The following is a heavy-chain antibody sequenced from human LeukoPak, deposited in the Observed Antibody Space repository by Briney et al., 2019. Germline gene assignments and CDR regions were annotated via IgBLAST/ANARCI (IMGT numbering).Heavy chain of an antibody. CDR1: GGSINNYY. V-gene: IGHV4-59*08. CDR2: IYSSGST. CDR3: ARHVSMVRGVIIHLYGMDV. Sequence: PSETLSLTCSVSGGSINNYYWSWIRQPPGKGLEWIGYIYSSGSTNYHPSLKSRLTISIDTSKNQFSLRLSSVTAADTAVYYCARHVSMVRGVIIHLYGMDVWGQGTTVNVSS. J-gene: IGHJ6*02. D-gene: IGHD3-10*01.